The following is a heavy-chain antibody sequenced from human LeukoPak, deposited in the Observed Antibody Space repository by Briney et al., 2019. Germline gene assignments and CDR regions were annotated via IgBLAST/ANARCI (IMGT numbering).Heavy chain of an antibody. CDR2: IRFDGSST. Sequence: QSGGSLRLSCAASGFTFSNDWMHWVRQAPGKGLVWVSRIRFDGSSTNYADFVKGRFTISRDSARNTLYVQMNSLGDEDPAVYYCARGVRGGYYLDYWGQGSLVPVSP. V-gene: IGHV3-74*01. J-gene: IGHJ4*02. CDR1: GFTFSNDW. CDR3: ARGVRGGYYLDY. D-gene: IGHD3-16*01.